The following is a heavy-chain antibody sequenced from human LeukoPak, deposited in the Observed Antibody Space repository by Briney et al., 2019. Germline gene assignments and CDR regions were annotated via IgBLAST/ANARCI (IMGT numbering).Heavy chain of an antibody. CDR3: AKDGSDYDFWSGYY. D-gene: IGHD3-3*01. V-gene: IGHV3-23*01. CDR2: ISGSGGST. Sequence: GGSLRLSSAASGFTFSSYAMSWVRQAPGKGLEWVSAISGSGGSTYYADSVKGRFTISRDNSKNTLYLQMNSLRAEDTAVYYCAKDGSDYDFWSGYYWGQGTLVTVSS. CDR1: GFTFSSYA. J-gene: IGHJ4*02.